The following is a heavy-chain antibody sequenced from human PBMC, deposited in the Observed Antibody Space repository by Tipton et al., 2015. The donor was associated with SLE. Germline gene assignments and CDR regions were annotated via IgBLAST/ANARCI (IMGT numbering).Heavy chain of an antibody. CDR2: MYTSGST. J-gene: IGHJ5*02. D-gene: IGHD6-13*01. CDR1: RGSMRSYY. CDR3: ARHVGSNWYWALDP. Sequence: TLSLTCTVSRGSMRSYYWSWIRQPAGKGLEWIGRMYTSGSTDYNPSLKSRVAISLDTSKNQFSLKLTSVTAADTAAYYCARHVGSNWYWALDPWGQGTLVTVSS. V-gene: IGHV4-4*07.